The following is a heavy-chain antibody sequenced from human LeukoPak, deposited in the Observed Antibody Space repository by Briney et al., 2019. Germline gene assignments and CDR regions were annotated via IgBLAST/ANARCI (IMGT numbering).Heavy chain of an antibody. D-gene: IGHD3-16*02. Sequence: GGSLRLSCAASGFTFSSYAMHWVRQAPGKGLEWVAVISYDGSNKYYADSVKGRFTISRDNSKNTLYLQMNSLRAEDTAVYYCAKAFYDYVWGSYRYWGQGTLVTVSS. CDR3: AKAFYDYVWGSYRY. CDR1: GFTFSSYA. J-gene: IGHJ4*02. V-gene: IGHV3-30-3*01. CDR2: ISYDGSNK.